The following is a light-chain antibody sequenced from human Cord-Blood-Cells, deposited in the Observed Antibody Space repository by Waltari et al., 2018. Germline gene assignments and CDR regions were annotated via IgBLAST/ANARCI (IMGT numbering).Light chain of an antibody. CDR1: SSDVGGYNF. CDR2: EVS. V-gene: IGLV2-14*01. J-gene: IGLJ1*01. CDR3: SSYTSSSTYV. Sequence: QSALTQPAYVSGSPGQSITISCTGTSSDVGGYNFVSWYQKHPGKAPKLMIYEVSNRPSGVSNRFSGSKSGNTASLTISGLQAEDEADYYCSSYTSSSTYVFGTGTKVTVL.